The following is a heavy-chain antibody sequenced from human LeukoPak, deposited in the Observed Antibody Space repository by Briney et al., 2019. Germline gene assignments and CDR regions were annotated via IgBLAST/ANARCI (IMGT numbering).Heavy chain of an antibody. Sequence: SETLSLTCAVYGGSFRGYYWSWIRQPPGKGLEWIGEINHSGSTNYNPSLKSRVTISVDTPKNQFSLKLSSVTAADTAVYYCARRAPKYYYGSGRYDFDYWGQGTLVTVSS. D-gene: IGHD3-10*01. CDR3: ARRAPKYYYGSGRYDFDY. CDR1: GGSFRGYY. J-gene: IGHJ4*02. CDR2: INHSGST. V-gene: IGHV4-34*01.